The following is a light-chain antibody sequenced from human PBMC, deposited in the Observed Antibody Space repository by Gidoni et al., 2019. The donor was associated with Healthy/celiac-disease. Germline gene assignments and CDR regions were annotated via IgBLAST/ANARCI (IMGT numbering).Light chain of an antibody. Sequence: DIVMTQSPDYLAVSLGERATINCKSSQSVVYSSNNKNYLAWYQQKPGQPPKLLIYWASTRESGVPARFSGSGSGTDFTLTISSLQAEDVAVYYCQQYYSTPFTFGPGTKVDIK. CDR1: QSVVYSSNNKNY. CDR2: WAS. CDR3: QQYYSTPFT. V-gene: IGKV4-1*01. J-gene: IGKJ3*01.